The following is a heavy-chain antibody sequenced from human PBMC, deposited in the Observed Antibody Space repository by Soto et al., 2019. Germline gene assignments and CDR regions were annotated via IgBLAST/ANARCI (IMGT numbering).Heavy chain of an antibody. CDR1: GFTFSSYG. J-gene: IGHJ3*02. D-gene: IGHD5-18*01. V-gene: IGHV3-33*01. CDR3: ARDHEGYSYGNAFDI. Sequence: QVQLVESGGGVVQPGRSLRLSCAASGFTFSSYGMHWVRQAPGKGLEWVAVIWYDGSNKYYADSVKGRFTISRDNSKNTLYLQRNSLRAEDTAVYYCARDHEGYSYGNAFDIWGQGTMVTVSS. CDR2: IWYDGSNK.